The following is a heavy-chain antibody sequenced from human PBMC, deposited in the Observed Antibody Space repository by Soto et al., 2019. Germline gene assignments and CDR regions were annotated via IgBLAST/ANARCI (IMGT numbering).Heavy chain of an antibody. CDR3: ALCLNYYDSSGTQTYFDY. Sequence: PGGSLRLSCAASGFTFSSYAMSWVRQAPGKXLEWVSAISGSGGSTYYADSVKGRFTISRDNSKNTLYLQMNSLRAEDTAVYYCALCLNYYDSSGTQTYFDYWGQGTLVTVSS. CDR1: GFTFSSYA. D-gene: IGHD3-22*01. J-gene: IGHJ4*02. CDR2: ISGSGGST. V-gene: IGHV3-23*01.